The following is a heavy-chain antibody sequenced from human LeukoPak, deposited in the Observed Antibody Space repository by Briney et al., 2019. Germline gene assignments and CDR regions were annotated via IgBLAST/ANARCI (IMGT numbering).Heavy chain of an antibody. J-gene: IGHJ4*02. Sequence: GGSLRLSCAASGFTFTSYWVSWVRQAPGKGLEWVANINEVGSDKYYVDSVKGRFTISRGNAKNSLCLQLNSLRVEDTAVYYCARGDDSSKIDYWGQGILVTVSS. D-gene: IGHD6-6*01. CDR2: INEVGSDK. CDR3: ARGDDSSKIDY. V-gene: IGHV3-7*01. CDR1: GFTFTSYW.